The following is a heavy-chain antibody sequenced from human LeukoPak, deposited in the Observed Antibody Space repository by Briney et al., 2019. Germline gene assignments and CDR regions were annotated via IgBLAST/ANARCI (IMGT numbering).Heavy chain of an antibody. J-gene: IGHJ4*02. Sequence: ASVKVSCKVSGYTLTELSMHWERQAPGKGLEWMGGFDPEDGETIYAQKFQGRVTMTEDTSTDTAYMELSSLRSEDTAVYYCATAAAGTFDFDYWGQGTLVTVSS. V-gene: IGHV1-24*01. CDR3: ATAAAGTFDFDY. D-gene: IGHD6-13*01. CDR1: GYTLTELS. CDR2: FDPEDGET.